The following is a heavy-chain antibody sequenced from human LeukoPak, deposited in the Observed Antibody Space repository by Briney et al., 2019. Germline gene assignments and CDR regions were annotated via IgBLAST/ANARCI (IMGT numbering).Heavy chain of an antibody. J-gene: IGHJ5*02. CDR2: INPNSGGT. Sequence: ASVKVSCKASGYTFTGYYMHWVRQAPGQGLEWMGWINPNSGGTNYAQKFQGRVTMTRDTSISTAYMELSRLRSDDTAVYYCARGSSSLVHRNWFDPWGQGTLVTVSS. D-gene: IGHD6-6*01. CDR1: GYTFTGYY. V-gene: IGHV1-2*02. CDR3: ARGSSSLVHRNWFDP.